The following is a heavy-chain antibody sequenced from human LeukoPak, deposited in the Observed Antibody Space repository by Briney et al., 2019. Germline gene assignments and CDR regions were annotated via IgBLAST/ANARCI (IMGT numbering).Heavy chain of an antibody. Sequence: GGSLRLSCATSGFTLSSYWMHWVRQVPGKGLEWLSRINNDGVSTSYADSVKGRFTISRDNAKNTLYLRMNSLRAEDTAIYYCARKPLSGGYGGTIDYWGQETLVTVSS. CDR3: ARKPLSGGYGGTIDY. CDR2: INNDGVST. D-gene: IGHD5-12*01. J-gene: IGHJ4*02. CDR1: GFTLSSYW. V-gene: IGHV3-74*01.